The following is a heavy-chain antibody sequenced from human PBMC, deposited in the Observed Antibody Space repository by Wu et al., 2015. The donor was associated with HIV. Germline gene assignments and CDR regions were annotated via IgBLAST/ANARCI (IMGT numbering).Heavy chain of an antibody. V-gene: IGHV1-2*02. CDR3: ARDWQFHVIFDDFYMDV. J-gene: IGHJ6*03. CDR2: FNPDTGAT. D-gene: IGHD3-3*02. Sequence: QVQLVQSGAEVKKPGASVKVSCKASGYTLTDYYIHWVRLTPGQGLEWMGWFNPDTGATKLAEKFQVRVTQTRDTSINTAYMVLTGLKFNDTAMYYCARDWQFHVIFDDFYMDVWGTGTTVIVSS. CDR1: GYTLTDYY.